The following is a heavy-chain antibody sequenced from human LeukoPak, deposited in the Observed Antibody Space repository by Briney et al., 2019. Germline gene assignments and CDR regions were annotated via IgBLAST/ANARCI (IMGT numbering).Heavy chain of an antibody. J-gene: IGHJ6*02. CDR3: TRFDSSSWPPSFDYYGMDV. CDR2: IRSKAYGGTT. D-gene: IGHD6-13*01. V-gene: IGHV3-49*03. Sequence: GGSLRLSCTASGFTFGDYAMSWFRQAPGKGLEWVGFIRSKAYGGTTEYAASVKGRFTISRDDSKSIAYLQMNSLKTEDTAVYYCTRFDSSSWPPSFDYYGMDVWGQGTTVTVSS. CDR1: GFTFGDYA.